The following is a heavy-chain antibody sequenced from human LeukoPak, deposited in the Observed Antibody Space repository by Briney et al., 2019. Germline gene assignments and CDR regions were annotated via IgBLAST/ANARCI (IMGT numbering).Heavy chain of an antibody. CDR1: GGSFSGYY. CDR3: ARALSMPNWFDP. V-gene: IGHV4-34*09. CDR2: INHSGST. Sequence: PSETLSLTCAVYGGSFSGYYWSWIRQPPGKGLEWIGEINHSGSTNYNPSLKSRVTISVDTSKNQFSLKLSSVTAADTAVYYCARALSMPNWFDPWGQGTLVTVSS. D-gene: IGHD2-2*01. J-gene: IGHJ5*02.